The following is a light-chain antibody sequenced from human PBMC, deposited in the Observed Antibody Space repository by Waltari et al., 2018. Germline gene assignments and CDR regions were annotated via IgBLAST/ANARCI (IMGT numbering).Light chain of an antibody. CDR2: GAS. J-gene: IGKJ1*01. CDR3: QQYNNWPPWT. Sequence: EIVMTQSPDTLSVSPGERATLSCRARQSVSSNLAGYQQKPGQAPRLLIYGASTRATGIPARFSGSGSGTEFTLTISSLQSEDFAVYYCQQYNNWPPWTFGQGTKVEIK. CDR1: QSVSSN. V-gene: IGKV3-15*01.